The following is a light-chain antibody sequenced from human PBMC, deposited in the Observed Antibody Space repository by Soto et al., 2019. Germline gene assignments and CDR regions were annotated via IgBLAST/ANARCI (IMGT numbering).Light chain of an antibody. V-gene: IGKV1-5*03. Sequence: DIQMTQSPSTLSASVGERVTITCRASQSISSWLAWYQQKPGKAPTILIYKASSLESGVPSRFSGSGSGTEFTLTISSLQPDDFATYYCQQYNRALTFGGGTKVEIK. CDR2: KAS. CDR3: QQYNRALT. CDR1: QSISSW. J-gene: IGKJ4*01.